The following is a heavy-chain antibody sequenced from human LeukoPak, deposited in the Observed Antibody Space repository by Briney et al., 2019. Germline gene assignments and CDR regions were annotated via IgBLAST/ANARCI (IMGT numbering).Heavy chain of an antibody. V-gene: IGHV4-34*01. J-gene: IGHJ6*03. CDR2: VYYSGST. CDR1: GGSFSGYY. D-gene: IGHD3-10*01. CDR3: ASVRRGFGESSKYYSYYYMDV. Sequence: SETLSLTCAVYGGSFSGYYWNWIRQPPGKGLDWIGNVYYSGSTYYNPSLKSRVTISVDTSKNQFSLKLSAVTAADTAVYFCASVRRGFGESSKYYSYYYMDVWGNGTTVTISS.